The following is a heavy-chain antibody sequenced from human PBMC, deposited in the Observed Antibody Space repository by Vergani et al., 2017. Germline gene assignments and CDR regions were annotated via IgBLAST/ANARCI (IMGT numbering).Heavy chain of an antibody. CDR2: IWYDGSNK. V-gene: IGHV3-33*01. CDR3: AQCANSVPRLPVY. Sequence: QVQLVESGGGVVQPGRSLRLSCAASGFTFSSYGMHWVRQAPGKGLEWVAVIWYDGSNKYYADSVKGRFTISRDNSKSTLFLQMNGLTSEDTAIYYCAQCANSVPRLPVYWGQGALVAVSS. CDR1: GFTFSSYG. D-gene: IGHD5/OR15-5a*01. J-gene: IGHJ4*02.